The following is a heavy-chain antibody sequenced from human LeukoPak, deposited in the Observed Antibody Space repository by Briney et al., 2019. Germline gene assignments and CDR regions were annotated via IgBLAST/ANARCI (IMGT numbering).Heavy chain of an antibody. CDR2: ISSSSSYI. D-gene: IGHD2-2*01. CDR1: GFTFSSYS. J-gene: IGHJ4*02. CDR3: ARDHCSSTSCYPD. Sequence: GGSLRLSCAASGFTFSSYSMNWVRQAPGKGLEWVSSISSSSSYIYYADSVKGRFTISRDNAKNSLYLQMNSLRAEDTAVYYCARDHCSSTSCYPDWGQGTLVTVSS. V-gene: IGHV3-21*01.